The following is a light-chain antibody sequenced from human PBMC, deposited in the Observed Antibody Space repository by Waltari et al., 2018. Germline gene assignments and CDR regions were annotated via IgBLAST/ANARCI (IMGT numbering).Light chain of an antibody. CDR1: SLRRYY. CDR2: GQD. J-gene: IGLJ3*02. CDR3: HSRDTISTRV. Sequence: SSELTQDPAVSVALGQTVRITFQGDSLRRYYASWYQQRPGQAPRLVLYGQDNRPPGIPDRFSGSTSGDTASLTITGAQAEDEADYYCHSRDTISTRVFGGGTRLTV. V-gene: IGLV3-19*01.